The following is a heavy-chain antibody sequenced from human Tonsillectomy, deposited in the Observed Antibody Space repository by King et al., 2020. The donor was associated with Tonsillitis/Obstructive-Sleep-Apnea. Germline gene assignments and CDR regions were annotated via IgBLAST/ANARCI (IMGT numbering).Heavy chain of an antibody. CDR2: INHSVST. Sequence: VQLQQWGAGLLKPSETLSLTCAVYGGSFSAYYWSWIRQPPGKGLEWIGEINHSVSTNYNPFLKSRVTISVDTSKNQFSLKLSSVTAADTAVYYCSRGLQSPPEDSVVVPAAPITFDYWGQGTLVTVSS. V-gene: IGHV4-34*01. D-gene: IGHD2-2*01. CDR3: SRGLQSPPEDSVVVPAAPITFDY. CDR1: GGSFSAYY. J-gene: IGHJ4*02.